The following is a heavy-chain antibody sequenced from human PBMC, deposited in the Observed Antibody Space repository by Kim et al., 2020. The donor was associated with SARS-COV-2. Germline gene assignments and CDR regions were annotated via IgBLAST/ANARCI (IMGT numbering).Heavy chain of an antibody. CDR2: MNPNSGNT. D-gene: IGHD5-12*01. CDR1: GYTFTSYD. CDR3: ARGPIVATMNYYYYYGMDV. V-gene: IGHV1-8*01. Sequence: ASVKVSCKASGYTFTSYDINWVRQATGQGLEWMGWMNPNSGNTGYAQKFQGRVTMTRNTSISTAYMELSSLRSEDTAVYYCARGPIVATMNYYYYYGMDVWGQGTTVTFSS. J-gene: IGHJ6*02.